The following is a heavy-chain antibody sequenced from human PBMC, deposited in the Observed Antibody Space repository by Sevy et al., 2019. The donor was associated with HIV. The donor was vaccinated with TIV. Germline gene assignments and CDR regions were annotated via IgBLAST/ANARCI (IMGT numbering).Heavy chain of an antibody. D-gene: IGHD2-15*01. CDR3: ARGAGGGSSKGYMDV. CDR2: ISYDGSNK. Sequence: GGSLRLSCAASGFTFSSYAMHWVRQAPGKGLEWVAVISYDGSNKYYADSVKGRFTISRDNSKNKLYLQMNSLRAEDTAVYYCARGAGGGSSKGYMDVWGKGTTVTVSS. CDR1: GFTFSSYA. V-gene: IGHV3-30-3*01. J-gene: IGHJ6*03.